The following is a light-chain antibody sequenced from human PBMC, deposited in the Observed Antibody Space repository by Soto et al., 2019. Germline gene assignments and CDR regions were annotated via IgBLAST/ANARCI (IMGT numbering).Light chain of an antibody. J-gene: IGKJ2*01. V-gene: IGKV1-17*01. CDR2: AAS. CDR3: LQHNGYPHT. Sequence: DIQMTQSPSSLSASVGDRVTITCRASQGIGNDLGWFQQKPGKAPKRLIYAASILESGVPSRFSGSGSGTEFTLTISSLQPEDFATYFCLQHNGYPHTFGQGTKLEI. CDR1: QGIGND.